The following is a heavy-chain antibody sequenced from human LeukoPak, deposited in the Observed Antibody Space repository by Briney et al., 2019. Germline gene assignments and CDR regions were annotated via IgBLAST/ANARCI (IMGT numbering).Heavy chain of an antibody. V-gene: IGHV1-69*06. CDR3: ARGNYYGSGSSLDY. D-gene: IGHD3-10*01. Sequence: SVKVSCKACGGTFSSYAISWVRQAPGQGLEWMGGIIPIFGTANYAQKFQGRVTITADKSTSTAYMELSSLRSGDTAVYYCARGNYYGSGSSLDYWGQGTLVTVSS. J-gene: IGHJ4*02. CDR2: IIPIFGTA. CDR1: GGTFSSYA.